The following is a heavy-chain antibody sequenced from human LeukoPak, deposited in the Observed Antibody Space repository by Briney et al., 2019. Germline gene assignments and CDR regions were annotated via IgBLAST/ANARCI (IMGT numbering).Heavy chain of an antibody. CDR1: GFTFSSYW. CDR2: IKQDGSEK. D-gene: IGHD6-19*01. J-gene: IGHJ3*02. CDR3: ARLGSGWADAFDI. V-gene: IGHV3-7*01. Sequence: GGSLRLSCAASGFTFSSYWMSWVRQAPGKGLEWVANIKQDGSEKYYVDSVKGRFIISRDNAKNSLYLQMNSLRAEDTAVYYCARLGSGWADAFDIWGQGTMVTVSS.